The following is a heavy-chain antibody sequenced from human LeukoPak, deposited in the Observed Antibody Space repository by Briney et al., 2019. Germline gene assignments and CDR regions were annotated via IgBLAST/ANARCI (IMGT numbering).Heavy chain of an antibody. Sequence: SETLSLTCAVCGGSFSGYYWSWIRQPPGKGLEWIGEINHSGSTNYNPSLKSRVTISVDTSKNQFSLKLSSVTAADTAVYYCARGLRYDILPGPSWFDPWGQGTLVTVSS. D-gene: IGHD3-9*01. J-gene: IGHJ5*02. V-gene: IGHV4-34*01. CDR1: GGSFSGYY. CDR2: INHSGST. CDR3: ARGLRYDILPGPSWFDP.